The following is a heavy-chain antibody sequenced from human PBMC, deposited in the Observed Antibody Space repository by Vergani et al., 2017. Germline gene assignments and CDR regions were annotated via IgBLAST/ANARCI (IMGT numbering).Heavy chain of an antibody. CDR2: ISSSSSTI. V-gene: IGHV3-48*01. CDR3: ARGPLVVPAAIDY. Sequence: VQLVESGGGVVQPGGSLRLSCAASGFTYSSYSMNWVRQAPGKGLEWVSYISSSSSTIYYADSVKGRFTISRDNAKNSLYLQMNSLRAEDTAVYYCARGPLVVPAAIDYWGQGTLVTVSS. CDR1: GFTYSSYS. D-gene: IGHD2-2*01. J-gene: IGHJ4*02.